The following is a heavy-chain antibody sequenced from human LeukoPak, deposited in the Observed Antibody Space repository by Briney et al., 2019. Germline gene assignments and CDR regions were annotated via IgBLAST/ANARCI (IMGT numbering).Heavy chain of an antibody. Sequence: GGSLRLSCAASGFPFSSYGMHWVRQAPGKGLEWVAVIWYDGSKNSYIDSVKGRFTISRENSKNTLSLQMNSLRAEDTAVYYCGRDSGSGRYAYYFDYWGQGTLVSVS. CDR1: GFPFSSYG. CDR3: GRDSGSGRYAYYFDY. V-gene: IGHV3-33*01. J-gene: IGHJ4*02. D-gene: IGHD3-10*01. CDR2: IWYDGSKN.